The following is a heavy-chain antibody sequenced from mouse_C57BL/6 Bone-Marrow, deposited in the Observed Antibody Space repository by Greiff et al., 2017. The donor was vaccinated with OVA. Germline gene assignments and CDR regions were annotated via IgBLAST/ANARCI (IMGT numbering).Heavy chain of an antibody. J-gene: IGHJ3*01. D-gene: IGHD2-2*01. CDR3: ARQGYPAWFAY. CDR1: GFTFSDYG. CDR2: ISSGSSTI. Sequence: EVKLMESGGGLVKPGGSLKLSCAASGFTFSDYGMHWVRQAPEKGLEWVAYISSGSSTIYYADTVKGRFTISRDNAKNTLFLQMTSLRSEDTAIYYCARQGYPAWFAYWGQGTLVTVSA. V-gene: IGHV5-17*01.